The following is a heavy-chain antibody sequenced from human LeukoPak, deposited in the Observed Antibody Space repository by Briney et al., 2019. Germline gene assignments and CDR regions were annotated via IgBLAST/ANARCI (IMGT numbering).Heavy chain of an antibody. V-gene: IGHV4-4*07. CDR1: GGSISSYY. CDR2: IYTSGST. D-gene: IGHD3-22*01. J-gene: IGHJ5*02. Sequence: TSETLSFTCTVSGGSISSYYWSWIRQPAGKGLEWIGRIYTSGSTNYNPSLKSRVTMSVDTSKNQFSLKLSSVTAADTAVYYCAKTDYDSSGYSIWFDPWGQGTLVTVSS. CDR3: AKTDYDSSGYSIWFDP.